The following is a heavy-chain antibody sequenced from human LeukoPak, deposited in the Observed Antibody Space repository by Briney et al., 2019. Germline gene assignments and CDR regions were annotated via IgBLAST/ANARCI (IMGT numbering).Heavy chain of an antibody. CDR3: ARLGTTVTTDY. J-gene: IGHJ4*02. V-gene: IGHV4-39*01. D-gene: IGHD4-17*01. CDR1: GESFCSYY. Sequence: SETLSLTCAVYGESFCSYYWSWIRQLPGKGLEWIGSIYYRGSTYYNPSLKSRVTISVDTSKNQFSLKLSSVTAADTAVYYCARLGTTVTTDYWGQGTLVTVSS. CDR2: IYYRGST.